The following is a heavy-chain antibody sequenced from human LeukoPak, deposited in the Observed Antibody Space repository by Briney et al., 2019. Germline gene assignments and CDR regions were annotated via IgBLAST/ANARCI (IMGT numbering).Heavy chain of an antibody. CDR1: GGSISGGGYS. J-gene: IGHJ6*02. CDR2: IYHSGST. V-gene: IGHV4-30-2*01. CDR3: ARSSRLVYYGMDV. Sequence: SETLSLTCAVSGGSISGGGYSWSWIRQPPGKGLEWIGYIYHSGSTYYNPSLKNRVTISVDRSKNQFSLKLSSVTAADTAVYYCARSSRLVYYGMDVWGQGTTVTVSS. D-gene: IGHD6-13*01.